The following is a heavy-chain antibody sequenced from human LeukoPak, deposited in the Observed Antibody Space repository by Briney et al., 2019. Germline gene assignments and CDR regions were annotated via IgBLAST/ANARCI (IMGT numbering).Heavy chain of an antibody. D-gene: IGHD1-26*01. CDR3: ARGTLGETVGATMQKGPLDY. CDR2: IYYSGST. V-gene: IGHV4-39*07. Sequence: SETLSLTCTVSGGSISSSSYYWGWIRQPPGKGLEWIGSIYYSGSTYYNPSLKSRVTISVDTSKNQFSLKLSSVTAADTAVYYCARGTLGETVGATMQKGPLDYWGQGTLVAVSS. J-gene: IGHJ4*02. CDR1: GGSISSSSYY.